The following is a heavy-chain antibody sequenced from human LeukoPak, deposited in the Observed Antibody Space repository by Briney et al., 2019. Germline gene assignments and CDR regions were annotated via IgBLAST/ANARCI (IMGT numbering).Heavy chain of an antibody. J-gene: IGHJ4*02. Sequence: GGSLILSCAASGFTFSSYAMSWVRQAPGKGLEWVSAISGSGGSTYYADSVKGRFTISRDNSKNTLYLQMNSLRAEDTAVYYCAKGAVITMVRGVISAHFDYWGQGTLVTVSS. CDR3: AKGAVITMVRGVISAHFDY. D-gene: IGHD3-10*01. CDR2: ISGSGGST. V-gene: IGHV3-23*01. CDR1: GFTFSSYA.